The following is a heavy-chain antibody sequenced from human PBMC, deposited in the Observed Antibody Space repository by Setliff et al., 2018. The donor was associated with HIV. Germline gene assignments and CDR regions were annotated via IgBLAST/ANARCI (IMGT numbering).Heavy chain of an antibody. CDR3: ARAGYSYGPDAFDI. D-gene: IGHD5-18*01. CDR1: GFTFSSYW. Sequence: PGGSLRLSCAASGFTFSSYWMSWVRQAPGKGLEWVANIKQDGSEKYYVDSVKGRFTISRDNAKNSLYLQMNSLRAEDTAVYYCARAGYSYGPDAFDIWGQGTMVTVSS. J-gene: IGHJ3*02. V-gene: IGHV3-7*01. CDR2: IKQDGSEK.